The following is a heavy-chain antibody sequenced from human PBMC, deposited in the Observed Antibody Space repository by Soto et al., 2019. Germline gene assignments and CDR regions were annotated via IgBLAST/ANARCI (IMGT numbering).Heavy chain of an antibody. CDR3: AKGGVGFGELDMDV. CDR2: ISWNSGSI. D-gene: IGHD3-10*01. J-gene: IGHJ6*03. Sequence: EVQLVESGGGLVQPGRSLRLSCAASGFTFDDYAMHWVRQAPGKGLEWVSGISWNSGSIGYADSVKGRFTISRDNAXNXLYLQMNSLRAEDTALYYCAKGGVGFGELDMDVWGKGTTVTVSS. CDR1: GFTFDDYA. V-gene: IGHV3-9*01.